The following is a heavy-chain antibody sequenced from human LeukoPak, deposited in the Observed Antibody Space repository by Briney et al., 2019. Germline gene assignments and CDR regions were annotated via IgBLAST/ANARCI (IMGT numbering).Heavy chain of an antibody. J-gene: IGHJ5*02. CDR3: ARHGWARAAHNWSDP. V-gene: IGHV5-51*01. CDR1: GYSFTSHW. Sequence: GESLKISCKGSGYSFTSHWIGWVRQMPGKGLEWMGIIYPGDSDTRYSPSFQGQVTISADKSISTAYLQWSSLKASDTAMYYCARHGWARAAHNWSDPWGQGTLVTVSS. CDR2: IYPGDSDT. D-gene: IGHD2-15*01.